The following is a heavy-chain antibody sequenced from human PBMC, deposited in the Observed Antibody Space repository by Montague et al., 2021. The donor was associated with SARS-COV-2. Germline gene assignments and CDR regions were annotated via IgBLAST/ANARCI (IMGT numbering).Heavy chain of an antibody. CDR3: SRFAYRLLFIASYYGMDV. J-gene: IGHJ6*02. D-gene: IGHD2-2*01. CDR1: GGSFSGYY. CDR2: ISHSRST. V-gene: IGHV4-34*01. Sequence: SETLSLTCAVYGGSFSGYYWSWIRQPPAKGLERIWEISHSRSTNYNPSPKSRVTISIATSKNQFSLNLSPVTAAATAVYYCSRFAYRLLFIASYYGMDVWGQGTTVTVSS.